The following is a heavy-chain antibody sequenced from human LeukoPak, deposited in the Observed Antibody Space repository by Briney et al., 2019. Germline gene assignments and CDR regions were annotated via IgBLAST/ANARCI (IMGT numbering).Heavy chain of an antibody. J-gene: IGHJ4*02. CDR2: IYHSGST. Sequence: PSGTLSLTCAVSGDSISSSHWWSWVRQPPGKGLEWIGEIYHSGSTNYNPSLKSRVTISVDTSKNQFSLKLSSVTAADTAVYYCARELWFGALVSAAYYFDYWGQGTLVTVSS. CDR1: GDSISSSHW. V-gene: IGHV4-4*02. CDR3: ARELWFGALVSAAYYFDY. D-gene: IGHD3-10*01.